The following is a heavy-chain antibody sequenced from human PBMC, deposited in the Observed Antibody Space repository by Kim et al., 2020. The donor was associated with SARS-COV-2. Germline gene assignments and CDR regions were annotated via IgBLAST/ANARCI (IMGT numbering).Heavy chain of an antibody. CDR1: GGSISSYY. Sequence: SETLSLTCTVSGGSISSYYWSWIRQPPGKGLEWIGYIYYSGSTNYNPSLMSRVTILVDTSKNQFFLKLSSVTAADTAAYYCARQVQLWSHAFVIWCQGT. CDR2: IYYSGST. J-gene: IGHJ3*02. CDR3: ARQVQLWSHAFVI. V-gene: IGHV4-59*08. D-gene: IGHD5-18*01.